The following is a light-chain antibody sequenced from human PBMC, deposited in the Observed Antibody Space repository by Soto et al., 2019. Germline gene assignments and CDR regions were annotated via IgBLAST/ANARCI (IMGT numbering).Light chain of an antibody. V-gene: IGKV2-28*01. Sequence: DIVMTQSPLSLAVTPGEPASISCRSSQSLLHSNGYDYLDWYRQKPGQSPQLLIYLGSDRASGVPDRFSGSGSGTDFTLTISRVEAEDVGVYYCMQRLQNPETFGQGTKVDIK. CDR1: QSLLHSNGYDY. J-gene: IGKJ1*01. CDR3: MQRLQNPET. CDR2: LGS.